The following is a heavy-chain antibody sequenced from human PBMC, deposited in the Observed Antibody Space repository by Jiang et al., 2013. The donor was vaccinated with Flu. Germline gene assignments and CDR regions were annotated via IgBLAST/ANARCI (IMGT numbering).Heavy chain of an antibody. CDR1: GGSISSYY. CDR3: ARGLPVGATHDAFDI. Sequence: GLVKPSETLSLTCTVSGGSISSYYWSWIRQPPGKGLEWIGYIYYSGSTNYNPSLKSRVTISVDTSKNQFSLKLSSVTAADTAVYYCARGLPVGATHDAFDIWGQGTMVTVSS. J-gene: IGHJ3*02. V-gene: IGHV4-59*01. CDR2: IYYSGST. D-gene: IGHD3-16*01.